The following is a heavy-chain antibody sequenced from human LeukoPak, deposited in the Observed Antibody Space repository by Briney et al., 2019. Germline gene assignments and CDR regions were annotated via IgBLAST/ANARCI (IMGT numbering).Heavy chain of an antibody. J-gene: IGHJ1*01. D-gene: IGHD3-22*01. CDR3: AKVEGNYYDSSGYYYDEYFQH. CDR2: ISWNSGSI. Sequence: GGSLRLSCAASGFTFDDYAMHWVRQAPGKGLEWVSGISWNSGSIGYADSVKGRFTISRDNAKNSLYLQMDSLRAEDTALYYCAKVEGNYYDSSGYYYDEYFQHWGQGTLVTVSS. CDR1: GFTFDDYA. V-gene: IGHV3-9*01.